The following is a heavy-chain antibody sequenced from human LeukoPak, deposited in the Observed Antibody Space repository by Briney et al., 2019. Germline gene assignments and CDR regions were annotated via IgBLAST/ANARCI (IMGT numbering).Heavy chain of an antibody. CDR2: IIPIFGTA. D-gene: IGHD3-22*01. CDR3: AREHYYDSSGYFPFDY. Sequence: ASVKVSCKASGGTFSSYAISWVRQAPGQGLEWMGRIIPIFGTANYAQKFQGRVTITADKSTSTAYMELSSLRSEDTAVYYCAREHYYDSSGYFPFDYWGQGTLVTVSS. V-gene: IGHV1-69*06. J-gene: IGHJ4*02. CDR1: GGTFSSYA.